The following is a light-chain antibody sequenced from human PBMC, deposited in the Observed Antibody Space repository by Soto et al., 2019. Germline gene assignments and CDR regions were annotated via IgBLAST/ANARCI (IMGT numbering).Light chain of an antibody. CDR2: DVS. Sequence: QSALTQPASVSGSPGQSITISCTGTTSDVGRYNYVSWYQQHPGKAPKLMIYDVSNRPSGVSNRFSGSKSGNTASLTISGLQAEDEADYYCSSYASSTPVVFGGGTKLTVL. CDR3: SSYASSTPVV. J-gene: IGLJ2*01. CDR1: TSDVGRYNY. V-gene: IGLV2-14*01.